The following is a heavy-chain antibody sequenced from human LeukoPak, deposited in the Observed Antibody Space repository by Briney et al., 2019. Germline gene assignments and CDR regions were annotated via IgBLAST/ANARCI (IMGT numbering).Heavy chain of an antibody. V-gene: IGHV1-18*01. CDR1: GYTFTNYG. J-gene: IGHJ4*01. Sequence: GASVKLSFTASGYTFTNYGISWVRQAPGQGLEWMGWISAYNSDTNYAQKLQGRVTMTTDTSTSTAYMELRTLRSDDTAVYYCAVRNRSSWSPFDFWGHGTIFSVSS. D-gene: IGHD6-13*01. CDR2: ISAYNSDT. CDR3: AVRNRSSWSPFDF.